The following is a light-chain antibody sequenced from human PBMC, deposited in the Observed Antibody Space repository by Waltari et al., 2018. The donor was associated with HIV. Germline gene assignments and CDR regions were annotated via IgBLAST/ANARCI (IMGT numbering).Light chain of an antibody. V-gene: IGKV4-1*01. CDR1: QTVLSDSTHKNY. J-gene: IGKJ1*01. CDR2: WAS. Sequence: DIILTQSPDTLAVSLGDRATIHCRSSQTVLSDSTHKNYLSWYQQKPGQPPKLLLYWASARASGVPARFRGSGSATDFTLTITDFQAEDAAIYFCQQYYNTPWTFGQGTRADIK. CDR3: QQYYNTPWT.